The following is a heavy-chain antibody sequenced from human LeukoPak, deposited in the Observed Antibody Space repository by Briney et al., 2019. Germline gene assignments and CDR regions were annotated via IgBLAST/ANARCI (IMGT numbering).Heavy chain of an antibody. V-gene: IGHV3-23*01. D-gene: IGHD2-2*01. Sequence: GGSLRLSCAASGFTFSNYAMSWVRQAPGKGLEWFSAITDDFGSTYYADSVKGRFTISRDNSQSTLYLQMNSLRAEDTAFYFCAKGSTSSRPYYFDYWGQGTLVTVST. J-gene: IGHJ4*02. CDR2: ITDDFGST. CDR1: GFTFSNYA. CDR3: AKGSTSSRPYYFDY.